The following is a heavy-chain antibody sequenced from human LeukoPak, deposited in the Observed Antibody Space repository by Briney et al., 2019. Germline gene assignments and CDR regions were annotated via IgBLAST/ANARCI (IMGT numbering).Heavy chain of an antibody. J-gene: IGHJ4*02. Sequence: GGSLRLSCAAAGFTFSSYAISWVRQAPGKGLEWVSGISGSGATTYYADSVKGRFTISRDNSKNTLYLQMNSLRAEDTAVYYYAKVGGDGYNYCSDYWGQGTLVTVSS. CDR1: GFTFSSYA. CDR2: ISGSGATT. V-gene: IGHV3-23*01. D-gene: IGHD5-24*01. CDR3: AKVGGDGYNYCSDY.